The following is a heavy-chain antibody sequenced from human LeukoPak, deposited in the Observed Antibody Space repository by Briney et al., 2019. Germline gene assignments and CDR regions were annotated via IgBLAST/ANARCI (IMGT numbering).Heavy chain of an antibody. Sequence: SETLSLTCTVSGYSISSGYYWGWIRQPPGKGLEWIGSIYHSGSTYYNPSLKSRVTISVDTSKNQFSLKLSSVTAADTAVYYCARTYCSGGSCSYYFDYWGQGTLVTVSS. J-gene: IGHJ4*02. D-gene: IGHD2-15*01. CDR2: IYHSGST. V-gene: IGHV4-38-2*02. CDR1: GYSISSGYY. CDR3: ARTYCSGGSCSYYFDY.